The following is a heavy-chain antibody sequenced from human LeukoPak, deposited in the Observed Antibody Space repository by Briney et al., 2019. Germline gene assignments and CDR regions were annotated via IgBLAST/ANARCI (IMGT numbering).Heavy chain of an antibody. CDR1: GFTVSSSF. V-gene: IGHV3-53*01. D-gene: IGHD7-27*01. Sequence: PGGSLRLSCAASGFTVSSSFMTWVRQAPGKGLEWVSVIYSGGDTYYTDSVKGRFTISRDSTKNTLFLQMNSLRADDTAVYYCAKTGGPWDWGQGTLVTVSS. CDR3: AKTGGPWD. J-gene: IGHJ4*02. CDR2: IYSGGDT.